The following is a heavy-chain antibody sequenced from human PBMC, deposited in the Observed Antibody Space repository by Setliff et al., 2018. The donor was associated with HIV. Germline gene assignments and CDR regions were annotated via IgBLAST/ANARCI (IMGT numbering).Heavy chain of an antibody. V-gene: IGHV4-59*08. CDR1: GGSISSYY. CDR2: IYYSGST. D-gene: IGHD3-10*01. CDR3: ARGRDKYGPIDY. Sequence: PSETLSLTCTVSGGSISSYYWSWIRQPPGKGLEWIGYIYYSGSTNYNPSLKSRVTISMDTSKNQFSLNLNSVTATDTAVYYCARGRDKYGPIDYWGQGTLVTVSS. J-gene: IGHJ4*02.